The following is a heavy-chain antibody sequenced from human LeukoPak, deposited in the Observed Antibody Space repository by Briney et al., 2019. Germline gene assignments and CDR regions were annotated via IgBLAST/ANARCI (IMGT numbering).Heavy chain of an antibody. CDR3: AKDSSTSCHD. J-gene: IGHJ4*02. CDR2: IRYEGSNK. D-gene: IGHD2-2*01. V-gene: IGHV3-30*02. CDR1: GFTFGSYG. Sequence: GGSLRLSCAASGFTFGSYGMHWVRQAPGKGLEWVAFIRYEGSNKYYADSVKGRFTISRDNSKNTLYLQMNSLRAEDTAVYYCAKDSSTSCHDWGQGTLVTVSS.